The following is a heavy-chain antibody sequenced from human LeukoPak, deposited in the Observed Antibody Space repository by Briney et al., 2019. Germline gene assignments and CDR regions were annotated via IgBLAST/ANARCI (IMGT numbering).Heavy chain of an antibody. Sequence: RRSLRLSCAASGFSFSAFWMHCIRHPPGKGLLWLSHNNNEGSRPHFATSVRGRYTLSRVNVENTLYLQINSLSTADTAMYYCVRYDVDARRFDYWGQGTLVTVSS. D-gene: IGHD2-8*01. CDR2: NNNEGSRP. CDR1: GFSFSAFW. V-gene: IGHV3-74*01. J-gene: IGHJ4*02. CDR3: VRYDVDARRFDY.